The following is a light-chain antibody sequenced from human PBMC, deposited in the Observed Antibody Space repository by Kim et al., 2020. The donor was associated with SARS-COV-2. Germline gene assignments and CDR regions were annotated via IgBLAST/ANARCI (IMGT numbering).Light chain of an antibody. CDR2: DAS. CDR3: QQYNNYPYT. Sequence: DIQMTQSPSTLSTSVGDTVTITCRSSQTIKGWLAWYQQKPGKAPELLINDASTLISGVPARFSGSGSETRFTLTITSVQPDDFATYYCQQYNNYPYTFGQGTKLEIK. J-gene: IGKJ2*01. CDR1: QTIKGW. V-gene: IGKV1-5*01.